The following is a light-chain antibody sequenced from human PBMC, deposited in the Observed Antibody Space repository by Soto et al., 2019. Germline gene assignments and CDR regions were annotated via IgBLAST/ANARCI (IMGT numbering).Light chain of an antibody. V-gene: IGKV3-15*01. Sequence: EIVLTQSPATLSLSPGERATLSFRAIQSVSSRLAWYHQKPGQSPRLLIYGASTRATGVPARFSGSGSGTEFTLTINSLQSEDFALYYCQEYDNWPLWTFGQGTKV. CDR3: QEYDNWPLWT. J-gene: IGKJ1*01. CDR1: QSVSSR. CDR2: GAS.